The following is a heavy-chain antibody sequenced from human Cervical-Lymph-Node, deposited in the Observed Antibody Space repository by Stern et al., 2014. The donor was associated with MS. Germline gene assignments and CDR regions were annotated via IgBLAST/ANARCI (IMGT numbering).Heavy chain of an antibody. CDR3: ASRNRGSYSWNFDY. CDR2: IIPTFGTS. J-gene: IGHJ4*02. CDR1: GGTSSSYA. Sequence: QVQLVQSGAEVKKPGSSVTVSCKASGGTSSSYAINCVRQAPGQGLEWMGGIIPTFGTSNYAQKFQGRVTITADESTSTAYMELSSLRSDDTAVYYCASRNRGSYSWNFDYWGQGTLVTVSS. D-gene: IGHD1-26*01. V-gene: IGHV1-69*01.